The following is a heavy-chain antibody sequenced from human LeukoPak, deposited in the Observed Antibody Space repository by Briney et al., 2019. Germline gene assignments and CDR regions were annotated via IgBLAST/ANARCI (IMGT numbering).Heavy chain of an antibody. V-gene: IGHV3-74*01. D-gene: IGHD3-9*01. CDR2: INPDGSST. J-gene: IGHJ4*02. CDR1: GFTFSTYW. Sequence: PGGSLRLSCGASGFTFSTYWMHWVRQAQGKGMVWVSRINPDGSSTGYADSVRGRFTISRDNAKNTLYLQMNSLRAEDTAVYYCTRDFDAATGYWGQGTLVTVSS. CDR3: TRDFDAATGY.